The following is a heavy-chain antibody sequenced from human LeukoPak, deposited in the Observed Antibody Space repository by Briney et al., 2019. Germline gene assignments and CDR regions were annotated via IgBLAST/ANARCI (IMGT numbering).Heavy chain of an antibody. J-gene: IGHJ4*02. V-gene: IGHV3-23*01. CDR1: GFTFSSYA. Sequence: PGGSLRLSCAASGFTFSSYAMSWVRQAPGKGLEWVSTISGSRGDTYYADSVKGRFTISRDNSKNTLYLQMNSLRAEDTAVYYCARQYYYDSSGYYVWPFDYWGQGTLVTVSS. CDR3: ARQYYYDSSGYYVWPFDY. D-gene: IGHD3-22*01. CDR2: ISGSRGDT.